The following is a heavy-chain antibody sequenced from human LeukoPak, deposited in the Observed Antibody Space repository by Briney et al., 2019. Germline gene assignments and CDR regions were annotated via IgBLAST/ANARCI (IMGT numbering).Heavy chain of an antibody. CDR3: ARQRADSSSWKGNFDY. CDR2: IYPGDSDT. CDR1: GSSFTSYS. J-gene: IGHJ4*02. D-gene: IGHD6-13*01. V-gene: IGHV5-51*01. Sequence: GGSLQISCQGSGSSFTSYSSGWGRQVPGKGLEGMGIIYPGDSDTRYSPSFQGQVPISAHKSISTAYLQWSSLKASDTAMYYCARQRADSSSWKGNFDYWGQRALVTVSS.